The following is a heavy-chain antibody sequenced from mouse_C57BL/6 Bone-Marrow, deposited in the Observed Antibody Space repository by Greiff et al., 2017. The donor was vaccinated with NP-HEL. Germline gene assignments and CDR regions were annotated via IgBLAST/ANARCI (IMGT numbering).Heavy chain of an antibody. CDR1: GFTFRDYY. Sequence: EVKLVESEGGLVQPGSSMKLSCTASGFTFRDYYMAWVRQVPEKGLEWVANINYDGSSTYYLDSLKSRFIISRDNAKNLLYLQMSSLKSEDTATYYCAREGGLRRRTYAMDYWGQGTSVTVSS. CDR3: AREGGLRRRTYAMDY. J-gene: IGHJ4*01. V-gene: IGHV5-16*01. D-gene: IGHD2-4*01. CDR2: INYDGSST.